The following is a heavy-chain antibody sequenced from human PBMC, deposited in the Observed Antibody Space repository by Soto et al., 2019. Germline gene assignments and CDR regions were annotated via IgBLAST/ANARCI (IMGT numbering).Heavy chain of an antibody. Sequence: EAQLVESGGGLVQPGGSLRLSWAASGFTFSNYEMHWVRQAPGKGLEYVSGISNNGAHTDYAKSVKGRFTISRDNSENTLYLQMGSLRAEDMALYYCARRGYGSRWPNVYMDVWGKGTTVTVSS. CDR2: ISNNGAHT. D-gene: IGHD6-13*01. CDR3: ARRGYGSRWPNVYMDV. J-gene: IGHJ6*03. V-gene: IGHV3-64*01. CDR1: GFTFSNYE.